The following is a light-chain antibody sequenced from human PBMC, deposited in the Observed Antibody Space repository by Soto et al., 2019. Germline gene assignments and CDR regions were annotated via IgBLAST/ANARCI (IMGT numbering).Light chain of an antibody. J-gene: IGKJ1*01. CDR1: QTIRTW. CDR3: QQYNTYPWT. CDR2: DAS. V-gene: IGKV1-5*01. Sequence: DIQLTLSPSTLSASVGDGVTITCRASQTIRTWLAWYQQKPGKAPKLLIYDASSLQSGVPSRFSGSGSGTEFTLTISSLQPDDFASYYCQQYNTYPWTFGQGTKVDIK.